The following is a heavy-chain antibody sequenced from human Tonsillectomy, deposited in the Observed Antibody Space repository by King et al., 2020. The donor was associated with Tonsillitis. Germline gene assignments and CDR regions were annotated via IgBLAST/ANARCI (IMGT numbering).Heavy chain of an antibody. Sequence: QLVQSGAEVKKPGESLKISCKGSGYSFPIYWIGWVRQMPGKGLEWMGIIYPGDSDTRYSPSFQGQVTISADKSISTAYLQWSSLRASDTAMYYCARDLYGSDDAFDIWGQGTMVPVSS. CDR2: IYPGDSDT. D-gene: IGHD3-10*01. J-gene: IGHJ3*02. CDR1: GYSFPIYW. V-gene: IGHV5-51*01. CDR3: ARDLYGSDDAFDI.